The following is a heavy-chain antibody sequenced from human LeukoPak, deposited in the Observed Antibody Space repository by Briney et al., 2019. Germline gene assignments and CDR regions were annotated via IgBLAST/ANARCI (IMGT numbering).Heavy chain of an antibody. CDR1: GGSISNCY. D-gene: IGHD5-24*01. V-gene: IGHV4-59*12. CDR3: ARELRGGYNYLGY. CDR2: IYYSGSGST. J-gene: IGHJ4*02. Sequence: PSETLSLTCTVSGGSISNCYWNWIRQPPGEGLEWIGYIYYSGSGSTNYNPSLKSRVTISVDTSKNQFSLKLSSVTAADTAVYYCARELRGGYNYLGYWGQGSLVTVSS.